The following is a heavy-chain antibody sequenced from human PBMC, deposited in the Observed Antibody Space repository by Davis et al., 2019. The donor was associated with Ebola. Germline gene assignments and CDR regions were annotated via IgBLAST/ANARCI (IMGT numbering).Heavy chain of an antibody. D-gene: IGHD3-16*02. J-gene: IGHJ4*02. Sequence: GGSLRLSCAASGFTFSSYSMNWVRQAPGKGLEWVSYISSSSSTIYYADSVKGRFTISRDNAKNSLYLQMNSLRDEDTAVYYCAREAYDYIWGSYRYQIDYWGQGTLVTVSS. CDR3: AREAYDYIWGSYRYQIDY. CDR2: ISSSSSTI. V-gene: IGHV3-48*02. CDR1: GFTFSSYS.